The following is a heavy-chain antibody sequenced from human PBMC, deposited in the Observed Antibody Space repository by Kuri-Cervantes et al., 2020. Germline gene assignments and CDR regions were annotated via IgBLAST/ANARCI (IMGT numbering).Heavy chain of an antibody. CDR3: ARLPYYGYYYYMDV. V-gene: IGHV4-59*12. CDR2: IYYSGST. Sequence: GSLRLSCTVSGGSISSYYWSWIRQPPGKGLEWIGYIYYSGSTNYNPSLKSRVTISVDTSKNQFSLKLSSVTAADTAVYYCARLPYYGYYYYMDVWGKGATVTVSS. J-gene: IGHJ6*03. CDR1: GGSISSYY. D-gene: IGHD3-10*01.